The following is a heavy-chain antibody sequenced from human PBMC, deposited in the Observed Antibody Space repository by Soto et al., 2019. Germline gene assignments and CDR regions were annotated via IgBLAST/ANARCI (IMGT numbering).Heavy chain of an antibody. V-gene: IGHV4-59*01. Sequence: PSETLSLTCTVSGGSISSYYLSWIRQPPGKGLEWIGYIYYSGSTNYNPSLKSRVTISVDTSKNMLFLQMSSLRAEDTAVYYCAKDRGNSGDFDYWGQGTLVTVSS. CDR2: IYYSGST. J-gene: IGHJ4*02. D-gene: IGHD3-10*01. CDR1: GGSISSYY. CDR3: AKDRGNSGDFDY.